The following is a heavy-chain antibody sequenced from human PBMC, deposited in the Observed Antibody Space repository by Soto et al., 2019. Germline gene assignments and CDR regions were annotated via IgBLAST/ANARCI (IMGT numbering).Heavy chain of an antibody. D-gene: IGHD3-22*01. CDR2: IYHSGST. Sequence: SETLSLTCAVSGGSISGGGYSWSWIRQPPGKGLEWIGYIYHSGSTYYNPSLKSRVTISVDRSKNQFSLKLSSVTAADTAVYYCARDAGYYDSSGFDYWGQGTLVTVSS. CDR3: ARDAGYYDSSGFDY. CDR1: GGSISGGGYS. V-gene: IGHV4-30-2*01. J-gene: IGHJ4*02.